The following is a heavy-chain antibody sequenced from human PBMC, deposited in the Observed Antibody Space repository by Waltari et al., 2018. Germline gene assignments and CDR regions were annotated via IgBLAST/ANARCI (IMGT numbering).Heavy chain of an antibody. J-gene: IGHJ3*02. CDR1: GFTFSRYW. Sequence: EVQLVESGGGLVQPGGSLRLSCEASGFTFSRYWMHWVRQAPGKGLGWVSRLNSDGSSRNYADSVKGRFTISRDNAKNTVYLQMLSLRVEDTAVYYCARGYTYRTPDALHIWGQGTVVTVSS. CDR2: LNSDGSSR. D-gene: IGHD5-18*01. CDR3: ARGYTYRTPDALHI. V-gene: IGHV3-74*01.